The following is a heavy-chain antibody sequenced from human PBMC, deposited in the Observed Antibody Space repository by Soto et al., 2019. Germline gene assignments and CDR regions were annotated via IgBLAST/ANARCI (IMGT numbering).Heavy chain of an antibody. J-gene: IGHJ4*02. CDR3: AKDHDFWSGYYYDY. CDR2: ISGSGGST. Sequence: EVQLLESGGGLVQPGGSLRLSCAASGFTFSSYAMSWVRQAPGKGLEWVSAISGSGGSTYYADSVKGQFNISRDNSKNTLYLQMTSLRAEDTAVYYCAKDHDFWSGYYYDYWGQRTLVTASS. CDR1: GFTFSSYA. D-gene: IGHD3-3*01. V-gene: IGHV3-23*01.